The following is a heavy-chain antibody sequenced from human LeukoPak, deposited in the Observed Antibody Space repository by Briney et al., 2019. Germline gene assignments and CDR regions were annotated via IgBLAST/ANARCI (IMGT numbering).Heavy chain of an antibody. CDR3: ARDFCSGGSCYSYFHY. V-gene: IGHV4-61*08. CDR2: IYSSGGT. J-gene: IGHJ4*02. Sequence: PSETLSLTCAVSGGSISSGGYSWSWIRQPPGKGLEWIGYIYSSGGTNYNPSLKSRVTISLDTSKNQFSLRLSSVTAADTAVYYCARDFCSGGSCYSYFHYWGQGTLVTVSS. CDR1: GGSISSGGYS. D-gene: IGHD2-15*01.